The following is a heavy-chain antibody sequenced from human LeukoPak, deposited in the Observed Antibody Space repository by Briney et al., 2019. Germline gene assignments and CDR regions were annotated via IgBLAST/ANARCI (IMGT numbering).Heavy chain of an antibody. CDR3: ARAGGYDSSGYYPLPDY. CDR2: IYHSGST. V-gene: IGHV4-38-2*01. CDR1: SGSISSGYY. D-gene: IGHD3-22*01. J-gene: IGHJ4*02. Sequence: SETLSLTCAVSSGSISSGYYWGWIRQPPGKGLEWIGCIYHSGSTYYNPSLKSRVTISVDTSKNQFSLKLSSVTAADTAVYYCARAGGYDSSGYYPLPDYWGQGTLVTVSS.